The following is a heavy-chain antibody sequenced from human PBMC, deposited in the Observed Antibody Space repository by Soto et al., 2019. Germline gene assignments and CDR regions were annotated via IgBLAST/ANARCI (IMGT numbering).Heavy chain of an antibody. CDR3: ARDLGGPDY. CDR1: GFSLSPHW. D-gene: IGHD3-16*01. V-gene: IGHV3-74*03. CDR2: LSSDGFGA. J-gene: IGHJ4*02. Sequence: PGGSLRLSCTASGFSLSPHWMHWVRQAPGRGLEWVSRLSSDGFGAAYADSVKGRLFISRDIARNTLFLQMNSLRADDTAVYYCARDLGGPDYWGRGTSVTVSS.